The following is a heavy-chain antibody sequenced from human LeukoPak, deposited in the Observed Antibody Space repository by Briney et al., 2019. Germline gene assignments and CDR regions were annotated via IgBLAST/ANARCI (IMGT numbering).Heavy chain of an antibody. CDR3: TRQSRTYYDILTGYFVAFDI. CDR2: IRSKANSYAT. V-gene: IGHV3-73*01. D-gene: IGHD3-9*01. Sequence: PGGSLRLSCAASGFTFSGSAMHWVRQASGKGLEWVGRIRSKANSYATAYAASVKGRFTISRDDSKNTAYLQMNSLKTEDTAVYYCTRQSRTYYDILTGYFVAFDIWGQGTMVTVSS. CDR1: GFTFSGSA. J-gene: IGHJ3*02.